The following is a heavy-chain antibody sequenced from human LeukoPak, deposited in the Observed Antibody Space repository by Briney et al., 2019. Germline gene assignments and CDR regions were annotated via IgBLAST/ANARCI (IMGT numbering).Heavy chain of an antibody. Sequence: SQTLSLTCTVSGDSISSGDYYWSWIRQPPGKGLEWIAYIYYSGSTYYNPSLKSRVTMSLDTSKNQFSLRLSSVTAADTAVYYCARSRGGHDSSGYYNVWGQGTLVTVSS. CDR1: GDSISSGDYY. CDR2: IYYSGST. D-gene: IGHD3-22*01. V-gene: IGHV4-30-4*08. J-gene: IGHJ4*02. CDR3: ARSRGGHDSSGYYNV.